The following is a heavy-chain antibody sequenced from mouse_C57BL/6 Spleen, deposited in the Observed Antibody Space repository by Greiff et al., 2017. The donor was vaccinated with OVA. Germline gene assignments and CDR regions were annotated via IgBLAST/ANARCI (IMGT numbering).Heavy chain of an antibody. Sequence: VQLQQSGPELVKPGASVKISCKASGYSFTDYNMNWVKQRPGQGLEWIGNIYPSDSETHYNQKFKDKATLTVDKSSSTAYMQLSSLTSEDSAVYYCARQLGYYYAMDYWGQGTSVTVSS. D-gene: IGHD3-3*01. J-gene: IGHJ4*01. V-gene: IGHV1-61*01. CDR1: GYSFTDYN. CDR3: ARQLGYYYAMDY. CDR2: IYPSDSET.